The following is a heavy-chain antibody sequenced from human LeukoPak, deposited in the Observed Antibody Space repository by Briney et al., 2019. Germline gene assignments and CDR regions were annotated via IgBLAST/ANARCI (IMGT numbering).Heavy chain of an antibody. V-gene: IGHV1-69*13. CDR1: GYTFTSYY. CDR2: ILPIFGTT. J-gene: IGHJ6*02. Sequence: SVKVSCKASGYTFTSYYMHWVRQAPGEGLEWMGGILPIFGTTKYAQKFQGRVTITADEATSTAYMELSSLRAEDTAVFYCSRSNIVVVPAAHPYYYGMDDWGQGTTVTVSS. CDR3: SRSNIVVVPAAHPYYYGMDD. D-gene: IGHD2-2*01.